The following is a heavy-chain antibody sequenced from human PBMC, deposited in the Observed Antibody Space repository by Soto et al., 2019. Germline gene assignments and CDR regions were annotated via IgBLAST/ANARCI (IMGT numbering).Heavy chain of an antibody. D-gene: IGHD3-16*02. CDR2: FDYSGST. CDR1: GGSIDSSPYY. V-gene: IGHV4-39*01. Sequence: SETLSLTCTVSGGSIDSSPYYWGWIRQPPGKGLEWIGSFDYSGSTYNNPSLKSRVTVSADRSRNQFSLKMISVTAADAAVYYCARHLPASAGSNPGHPDHWGQGTLVTVSS. J-gene: IGHJ4*02. CDR3: ARHLPASAGSNPGHPDH.